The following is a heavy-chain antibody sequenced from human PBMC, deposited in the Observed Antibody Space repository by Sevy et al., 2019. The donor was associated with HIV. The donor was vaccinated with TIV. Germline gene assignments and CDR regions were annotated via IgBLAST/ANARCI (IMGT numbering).Heavy chain of an antibody. J-gene: IGHJ6*02. D-gene: IGHD3-22*01. CDR2: ISYDGSNK. CDR1: GFTFSSYA. CDR3: VREGLDGSGYSGGGWDYYYYGMDV. Sequence: GGSLRLSCAASGFTFSSYAMHWVRQAPGKGLEWVAVISYDGSNKYYADSVKGRFTISRDNSKNTLYLQMNSLRAEDTAVYYCVREGLDGSGYSGGGWDYYYYGMDVWGQGTTVTVSS. V-gene: IGHV3-30-3*01.